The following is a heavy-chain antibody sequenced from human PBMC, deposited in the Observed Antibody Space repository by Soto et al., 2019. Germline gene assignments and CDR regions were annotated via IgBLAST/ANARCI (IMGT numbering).Heavy chain of an antibody. CDR1: GFTFSSYP. Sequence: EVQLLESGGDLVQPGGSLRLSCAASGFTFSSYPMNWVRQAPGKRPEWVSYISSTSRTIYYADSVKGRFTISRDNARNSLYLKMNSLRDEDTAIYYCVRDFSGHTYGYGYWGQGTLVTVSS. J-gene: IGHJ4*02. CDR3: VRDFSGHTYGYGY. CDR2: ISSTSRTI. V-gene: IGHV3-48*02. D-gene: IGHD5-18*01.